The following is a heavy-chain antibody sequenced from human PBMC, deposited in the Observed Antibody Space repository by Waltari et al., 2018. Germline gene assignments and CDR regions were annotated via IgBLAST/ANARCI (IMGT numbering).Heavy chain of an antibody. CDR1: GFTFSSYG. V-gene: IGHV3-30*18. J-gene: IGHJ6*03. CDR3: AKGYHSYYYYYMDV. Sequence: QVQLVESGGGVVQPGRSLRLSFAASGFTFSSYGMHWVRQAPGKGLEWVAVISYDGSNKYYADSVKGRFTISRDNSKNTLYLQMNSLRAEDTAVYYCAKGYHSYYYYYMDVWGKGTTVTISS. CDR2: ISYDGSNK. D-gene: IGHD1-1*01.